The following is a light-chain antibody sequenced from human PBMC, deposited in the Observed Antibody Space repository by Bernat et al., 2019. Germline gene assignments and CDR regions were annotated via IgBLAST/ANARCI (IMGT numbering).Light chain of an antibody. V-gene: IGKV3-15*01. J-gene: IGKJ1*01. CDR3: HQYNNWPQT. CDR2: DTS. Sequence: IVMTQSPATLSPSPGERATLSCRASQRFLYNLAWYQQKPGRAPRLLIFDTSTRATGVPARFSGSRSGAEFTLTISSLQSEDFAVYYCHQYNNWPQTFGQGTKVEI. CDR1: QRFLYN.